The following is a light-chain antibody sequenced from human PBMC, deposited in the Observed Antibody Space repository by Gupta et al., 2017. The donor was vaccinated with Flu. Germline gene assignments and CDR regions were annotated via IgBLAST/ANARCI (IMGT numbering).Light chain of an antibody. V-gene: IGLV2-14*01. Sequence: QSALTQPASASGSPGQSITISCTGTSSDIGGYNYVSWYQQHPGKAPKLMIYEVSYRPSGISDRFSGSKSANTASLTISGLQAEDEADYYCSSYTGSGTVFGGGTKLTVL. J-gene: IGLJ3*02. CDR2: EVS. CDR3: SSYTGSGTV. CDR1: SSDIGGYNY.